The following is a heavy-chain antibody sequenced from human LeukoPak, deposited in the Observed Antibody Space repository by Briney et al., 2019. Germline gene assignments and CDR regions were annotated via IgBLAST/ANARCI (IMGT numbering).Heavy chain of an antibody. CDR1: GYTLTELS. J-gene: IGHJ4*02. V-gene: IGHV1-24*01. D-gene: IGHD3-22*01. Sequence: GASVKVSCKVSGYTLTELSMHWVRQAPGKGLEWMGGYDPEDGETIYAQKFQGRVTMTEDTSTDTAYMELSSLRSEDTAVYYCATDHSDYYDSSGYSCWGQGTLVTVSS. CDR2: YDPEDGET. CDR3: ATDHSDYYDSSGYSC.